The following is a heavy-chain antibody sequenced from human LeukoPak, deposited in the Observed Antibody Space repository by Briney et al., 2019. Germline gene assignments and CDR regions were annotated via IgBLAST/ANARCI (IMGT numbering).Heavy chain of an antibody. J-gene: IGHJ6*02. CDR2: INHNGST. CDR3: ATRGYCSGGSCYIAYYGMDV. CDR1: GGSFSGYY. Sequence: SETLSLTCAVYGGSFSGYYWSWIRQPPGKRLEWIGEINHNGSTNYNPSLKSRVTISVDTSKNQYSLKLSSVTAADTAVYHCATRGYCSGGSCYIAYYGMDVWGQGTTVTVSS. D-gene: IGHD2-15*01. V-gene: IGHV4-34*01.